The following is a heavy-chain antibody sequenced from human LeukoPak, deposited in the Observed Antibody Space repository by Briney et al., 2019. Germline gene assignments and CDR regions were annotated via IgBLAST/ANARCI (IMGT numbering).Heavy chain of an antibody. D-gene: IGHD4-23*01. V-gene: IGHV3-30*02. CDR1: GFTFSSYG. CDR3: ARGVVTGVDCFDI. Sequence: GGSLRLSCAASGFTFSSYGMHWVRQAPGKGLEWVAFIRYDGSNKYYADSVKGRFTISRDNSKNTLYLQMNSLRAEDTAVYYCARGVVTGVDCFDIWGQGTMVTVSS. CDR2: IRYDGSNK. J-gene: IGHJ3*02.